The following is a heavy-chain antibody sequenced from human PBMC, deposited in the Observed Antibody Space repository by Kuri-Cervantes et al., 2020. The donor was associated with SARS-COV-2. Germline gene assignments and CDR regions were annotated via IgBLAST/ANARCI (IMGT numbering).Heavy chain of an antibody. V-gene: IGHV4-34*01. CDR2: INHSGST. D-gene: IGHD1-14*01. Sequence: GSLRLSCAVYGGSFSGYYWSWIRQPPGKGLEWIGEINHSGSTNYNPSLKSRVTISVDTSKNQFSLKLSSVTAADTAVYYCARHRWFDTWGQGTLVTVSS. CDR3: ARHRWFDT. CDR1: GGSFSGYY. J-gene: IGHJ5*02.